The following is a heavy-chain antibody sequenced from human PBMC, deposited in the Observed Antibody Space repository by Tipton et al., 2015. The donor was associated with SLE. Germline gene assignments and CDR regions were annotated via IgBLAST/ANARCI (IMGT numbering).Heavy chain of an antibody. V-gene: IGHV3-11*04. D-gene: IGHD6-13*01. Sequence: SLRLSCAASGFTFSDYYMSWIRQAPGKGLEWVSYISSSGSTIYYADSVKGRFTISRDNAKNSLYLQMNSLRAEDTAVYYCARLCCIGAAGTGHFQLWGQGTLVTVST. CDR3: ARLCCIGAAGTGHFQL. CDR1: GFTFSDYY. CDR2: ISSSGSTI. J-gene: IGHJ1*01.